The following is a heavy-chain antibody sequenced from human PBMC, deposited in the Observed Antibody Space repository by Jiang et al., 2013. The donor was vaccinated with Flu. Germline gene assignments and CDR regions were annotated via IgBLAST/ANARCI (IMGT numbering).Heavy chain of an antibody. CDR1: GYSISSGYY. J-gene: IGHJ5*02. CDR2: IYHSGST. CDR3: AREPDDYGDYEYNWFDP. V-gene: IGHV4-38-2*02. D-gene: IGHD4-17*01. Sequence: KPSETLSLTCAVSGYSISSGYYWGWIRQPPGKGLEWIGSIYHSGSTYYNPSLKSRVTISVDTSKNQFSLKLSSVTAADTAVYYCAREPDDYGDYEYNWFDPWGQGTLVTVSS.